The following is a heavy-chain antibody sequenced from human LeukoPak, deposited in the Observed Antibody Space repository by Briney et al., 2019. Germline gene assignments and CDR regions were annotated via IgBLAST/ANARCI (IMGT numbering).Heavy chain of an antibody. D-gene: IGHD3-10*01. J-gene: IGHJ4*02. CDR2: ISSSSSYI. V-gene: IGHV3-21*01. CDR1: GFTFSSYS. Sequence: GGSLRLSCAASGFTFSSYSMNWVRQAPGKGLEWVSSISSSSSYIYYADSVKGRFTISRDNAENSLYLQMNSLRAEDTAVYYCARGGYGSGSFYFDYWGQGTLVTVSS. CDR3: ARGGYGSGSFYFDY.